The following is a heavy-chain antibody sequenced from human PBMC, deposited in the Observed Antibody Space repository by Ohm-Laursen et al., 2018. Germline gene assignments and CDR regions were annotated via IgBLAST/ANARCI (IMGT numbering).Heavy chain of an antibody. D-gene: IGHD2-2*02. J-gene: IGHJ6*02. CDR2: ITSGGGII. V-gene: IGHV3-11*01. CDR1: GFTFIDYD. Sequence: SLRLSCAASGFTFIDYDMSWIRQTPGKGLERLSYITSGGGIIYSADSVIGRFTISRDNAKNSLFLQMNSLRADDTAIYYCARRIPLYGMDVWGQGTTVTVSS. CDR3: ARRIPLYGMDV.